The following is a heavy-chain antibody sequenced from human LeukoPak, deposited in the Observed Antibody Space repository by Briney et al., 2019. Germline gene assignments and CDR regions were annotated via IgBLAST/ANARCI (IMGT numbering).Heavy chain of an antibody. V-gene: IGHV3-48*04. Sequence: PGGSLRLSCAASGFTFSSYATSWVRQAPGKGLEWVSYISSSSSTIYYADSVKGRFTISRDNAKNSLYLQMNSLRAEDTAVYYCARDTCGGDCYDYSFDYWGQGTLVTVSS. D-gene: IGHD2-21*02. J-gene: IGHJ4*02. CDR1: GFTFSSYA. CDR3: ARDTCGGDCYDYSFDY. CDR2: ISSSSSTI.